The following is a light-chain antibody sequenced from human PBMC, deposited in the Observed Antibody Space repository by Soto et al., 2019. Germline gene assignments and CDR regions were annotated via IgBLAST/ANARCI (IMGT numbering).Light chain of an antibody. Sequence: QSALTQPASGSGSPRQSIAISCTGTSSDVGGYNYVSWYQQHPGKAPKLMVYDVSNRPSGVSNRFSGSKSGNTASLTISGLQAEDEADYYCSSYTSSSTYVFGTGTKVTVL. CDR2: DVS. CDR1: SSDVGGYNY. CDR3: SSYTSSSTYV. V-gene: IGLV2-14*01. J-gene: IGLJ1*01.